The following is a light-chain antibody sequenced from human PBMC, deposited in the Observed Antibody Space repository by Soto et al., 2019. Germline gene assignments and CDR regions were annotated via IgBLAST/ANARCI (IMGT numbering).Light chain of an antibody. V-gene: IGKV1-5*03. CDR2: KAS. CDR3: QQYNVFSPYT. J-gene: IGKJ2*01. Sequence: DIQMTQSPSSLSASVGDRVTITCLASQSISTWLAWYQLKPGKAPKLLIYKASNLQSVVPSRFSGSGSGTEFTLTISSLQPDDFATYYCQQYNVFSPYTFGQGTKLAI. CDR1: QSISTW.